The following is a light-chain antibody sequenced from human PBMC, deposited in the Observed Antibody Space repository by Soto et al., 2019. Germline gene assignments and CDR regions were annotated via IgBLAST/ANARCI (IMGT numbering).Light chain of an antibody. V-gene: IGLV1-44*01. CDR2: SNN. J-gene: IGLJ1*01. CDR1: SSNIGSNT. Sequence: QSVLTQPPSASRTPGQRVTISCSGSSSNIGSNTVNWYQQLPGTAPKLLIYSNNERPSGVPDRVSGSKSGTSASLAISGLQSEDEADFYCAAWDDSLNAYVIGTGTKLTVL. CDR3: AAWDDSLNAYV.